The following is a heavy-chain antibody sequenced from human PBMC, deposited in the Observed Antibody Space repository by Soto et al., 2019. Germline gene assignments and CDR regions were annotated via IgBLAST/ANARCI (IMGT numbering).Heavy chain of an antibody. D-gene: IGHD3-22*01. Sequence: SETLSLTCTVSGGSINSGSYYWGWIRQPPGKGLEWIGNIYYSGSTYYKASLKSRVTISVDMSKNQFSLKLNSVTAADTAVYYCARWRYSSGYYTFDYWGQGTLVTVSS. CDR3: ARWRYSSGYYTFDY. J-gene: IGHJ4*02. CDR1: GGSINSGSYY. V-gene: IGHV4-39*01. CDR2: IYYSGST.